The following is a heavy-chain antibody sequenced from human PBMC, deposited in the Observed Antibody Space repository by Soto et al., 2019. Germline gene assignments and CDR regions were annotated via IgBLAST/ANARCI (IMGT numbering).Heavy chain of an antibody. D-gene: IGHD6-13*01. CDR2: IYYSGST. V-gene: IGHV4-59*01. J-gene: IGHJ5*02. CDR3: ARVYSSSWYIERWFDP. CDR1: GGSISSYY. Sequence: QVQLQESGPGLVKPSETLSLTCTVSGGSISSYYWSWIRQPPGKGLEWIGYIYYSGSTNYNPSLKSRVTISVDTSKNQFSLKLSSVTAADTVVYYCARVYSSSWYIERWFDPWGQGTLVTVSS.